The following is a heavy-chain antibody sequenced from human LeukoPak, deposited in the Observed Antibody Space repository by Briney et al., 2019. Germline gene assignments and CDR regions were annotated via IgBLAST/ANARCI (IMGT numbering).Heavy chain of an antibody. D-gene: IGHD3-10*02. CDR3: AELGITMIGGV. CDR1: GFTLSSYA. J-gene: IGHJ6*04. Sequence: PGGSLRLSCAASGFTLSSYAMNWVRQAPGKGLEWVSYISSSGSTIYYADSVKGRFTISRDSAKNSLYLQMNSLRAEDTAVYYCAELGITMIGGVWGKGTTVTISS. CDR2: ISSSGSTI. V-gene: IGHV3-48*03.